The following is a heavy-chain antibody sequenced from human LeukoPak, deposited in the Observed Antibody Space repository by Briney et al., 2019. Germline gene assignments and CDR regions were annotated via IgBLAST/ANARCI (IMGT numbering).Heavy chain of an antibody. Sequence: GGSLRLSCGASGFTFSIYWMSWVRQAPGKGLMWVANIKQDGSEKYYVDPVKGRFTTSRDNAKNSLYLQMNSLRAEDTAVYYCARDHERSGWYSFDYWGQGTLVTVSS. CDR3: ARDHERSGWYSFDY. V-gene: IGHV3-7*01. J-gene: IGHJ4*02. CDR2: IKQDGSEK. CDR1: GFTFSIYW. D-gene: IGHD6-19*01.